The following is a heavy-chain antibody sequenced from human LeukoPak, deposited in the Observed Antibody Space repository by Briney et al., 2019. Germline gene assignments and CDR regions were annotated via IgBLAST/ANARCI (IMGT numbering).Heavy chain of an antibody. D-gene: IGHD6-19*01. CDR3: ARHPFSAPFDY. J-gene: IGHJ4*02. CDR2: AYHTGHT. V-gene: IGHV4-59*08. CDR1: GGSMNNYY. Sequence: SETLSLTCTVSGGSMNNYYWSWIRQPPGKGLEWIAYAYHTGHTHYNPSLKSRVTISLDTSKSQVSLKVNSVTAADTAVYYCARHPFSAPFDYWGQGTLVTVSS.